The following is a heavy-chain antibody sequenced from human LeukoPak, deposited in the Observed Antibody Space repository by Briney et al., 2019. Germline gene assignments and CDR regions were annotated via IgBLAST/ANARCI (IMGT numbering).Heavy chain of an antibody. J-gene: IGHJ3*01. D-gene: IGHD3-10*01. V-gene: IGHV5-51*01. CDR3: ARYGKSGTYSHGFDV. Sequence: GESLKISCEAFGYSFTGHWIGWVRQMPGRGLEFMGTIYPGDSDTRYSPSFEGRVSISVDKSINTAYLQWSGLKASDTAMYYCARYGKSGTYSHGFDVWGQGTMVIASS. CDR2: IYPGDSDT. CDR1: GYSFTGHW.